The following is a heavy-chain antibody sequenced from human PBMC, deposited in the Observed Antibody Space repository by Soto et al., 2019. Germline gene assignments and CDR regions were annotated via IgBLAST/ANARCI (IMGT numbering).Heavy chain of an antibody. V-gene: IGHV1-69*01. D-gene: IGHD2-15*01. CDR2: LIPSFGTA. CDR3: ARAGDCSGGSCYSFILDY. CDR1: GGGFNSYA. Sequence: QVQLVQSGAEVKKPGSSVKVSCKAFGGGFNSYAFSWVRQAPGQGLEWMGALIPSFGTANYAQKFQGRVTITADESTTTVYMDLSSLTPDDTAMYFCARAGDCSGGSCYSFILDYWGQGTQVTVSS. J-gene: IGHJ4*02.